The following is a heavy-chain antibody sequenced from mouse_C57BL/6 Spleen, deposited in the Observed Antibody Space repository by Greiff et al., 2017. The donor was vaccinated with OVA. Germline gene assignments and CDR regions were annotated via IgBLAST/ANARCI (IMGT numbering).Heavy chain of an antibody. CDR3: ARDRGYYPGFAY. D-gene: IGHD1-1*01. Sequence: EVMLVESGGGLVKPGGSLKLSCAASGFTFSSYAMSWVRQTPEKRLEWVATISDGGSYTYYPDNVKGRFTISRDNAKNNLYLQMSHLKSEDTAMYYCARDRGYYPGFAYWGQGTLVTVSA. CDR2: ISDGGSYT. CDR1: GFTFSSYA. J-gene: IGHJ3*01. V-gene: IGHV5-4*01.